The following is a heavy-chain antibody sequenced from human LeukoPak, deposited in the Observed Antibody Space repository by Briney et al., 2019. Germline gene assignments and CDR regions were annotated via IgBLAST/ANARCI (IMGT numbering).Heavy chain of an antibody. Sequence: ASVKVSCKASGCTFISYAISWVRQAPGQGLEGVGGIMPIFGTANYAQKFQGRVTITADKSTSTAYMELSSLRSQDTAVYYCARGRIQLWLGYYYYYMDVWGKGTTVTVSS. V-gene: IGHV1-69*06. J-gene: IGHJ6*03. CDR3: ARGRIQLWLGYYYYYMDV. CDR1: GCTFISYA. D-gene: IGHD5-18*01. CDR2: IMPIFGTA.